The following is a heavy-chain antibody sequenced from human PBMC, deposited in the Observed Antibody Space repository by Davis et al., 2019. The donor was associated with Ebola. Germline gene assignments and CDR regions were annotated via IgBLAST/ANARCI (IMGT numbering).Heavy chain of an antibody. CDR1: GGSFSDYY. CDR3: GGVPAANDGLLLAPPAY. CDR2: INHSGST. D-gene: IGHD2-2*01. Sequence: PSETLSLTCAVYGGSFSDYYWSWIRQPPGKGLEWIGEINHSGSTNYNPSLKSRVTISVDTSKNQFSLKLSSVTAADTAVYYCGGVPAANDGLLLAPPAYWGQGTLVTVSS. V-gene: IGHV4-34*01. J-gene: IGHJ4*02.